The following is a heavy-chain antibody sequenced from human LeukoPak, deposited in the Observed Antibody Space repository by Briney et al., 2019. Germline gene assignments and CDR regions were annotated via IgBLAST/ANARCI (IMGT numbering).Heavy chain of an antibody. CDR2: ISSSSNYI. J-gene: IGHJ4*02. V-gene: IGHV3-21*01. D-gene: IGHD5-24*01. CDR1: GFTFSSYS. CDR3: ARDYKGPDY. Sequence: PGGSLRLSCAASGFTFSSYSMNWVRQAPGKGLEWVSSISSSSNYIYYADSVKGRFTISRDNAKNSLYLQMNSLRAEDTAVYYCARDYKGPDYWGQGTLVTVSS.